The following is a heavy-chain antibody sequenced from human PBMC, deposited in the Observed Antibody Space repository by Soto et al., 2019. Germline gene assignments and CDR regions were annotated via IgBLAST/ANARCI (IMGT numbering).Heavy chain of an antibody. J-gene: IGHJ6*02. CDR1: GGSLSGYY. CDR2: IYYSGST. Sequence: QVQLQESGPGLVKPSETLSLTCTVSGGSLSGYYWSWIRQPPGKGLEWIGYIYYSGSTNYNPSLKSRVTISVDTSKNQFSLKLSSVTAADTAVYYCARNPPRRGMDVWGQGTTVTVSS. V-gene: IGHV4-59*01. CDR3: ARNPPRRGMDV.